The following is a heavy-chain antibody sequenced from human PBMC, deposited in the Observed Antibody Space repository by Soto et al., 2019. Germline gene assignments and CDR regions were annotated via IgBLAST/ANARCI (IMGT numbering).Heavy chain of an antibody. Sequence: PSETLSLTCTVSGDSISSSYWSWIRQPPGRGLEWIGYISYSGNTNYNPSLKSRVTLSVDTSKNQFSLKLRSVTVADTAVYYCARGQDDPQRCLTHPVWFDPWGQGSLVTVSS. CDR1: GDSISSSY. CDR2: ISYSGNT. D-gene: IGHD6-25*01. V-gene: IGHV4-59*01. J-gene: IGHJ5*02. CDR3: ARGQDDPQRCLTHPVWFDP.